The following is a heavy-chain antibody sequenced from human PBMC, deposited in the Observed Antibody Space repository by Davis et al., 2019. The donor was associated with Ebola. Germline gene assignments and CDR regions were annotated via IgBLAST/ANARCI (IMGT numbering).Heavy chain of an antibody. V-gene: IGHV4-38-2*02. Sequence: SETLSLTCTVSGFSISGGYYWGWIRQSPGKGLEWIGSISHSGYTSFNPSLSSRVSISIDTSKNQFSLHLNSVTAADTAVYYCARDKAQSYYDTPAYQYYYNGVDVWGQGTTVTVSS. CDR2: ISHSGYT. J-gene: IGHJ6*02. CDR3: ARDKAQSYYDTPAYQYYYNGVDV. D-gene: IGHD3-22*01. CDR1: GFSISGGYY.